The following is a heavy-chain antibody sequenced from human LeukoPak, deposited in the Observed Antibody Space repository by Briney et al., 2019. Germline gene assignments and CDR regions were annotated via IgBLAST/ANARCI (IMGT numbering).Heavy chain of an antibody. D-gene: IGHD1-26*01. CDR1: GFTFSSYS. CDR2: IKQDGSEK. V-gene: IGHV3-7*01. Sequence: GGSLRLSCAASGFTFSSYSMNWVRQAPGKGLEWVANIKQDGSEKYYVDSVKGRFTISRDNAKNSLYLQMNSLRAEDTAVYYCARARAGVGPYYYYYMDVWGKGTTVTVSS. CDR3: ARARAGVGPYYYYYMDV. J-gene: IGHJ6*03.